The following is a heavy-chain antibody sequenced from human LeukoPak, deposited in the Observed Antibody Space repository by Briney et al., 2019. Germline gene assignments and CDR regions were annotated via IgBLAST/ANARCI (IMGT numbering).Heavy chain of an antibody. V-gene: IGHV4-61*02. CDR2: IYTSGST. J-gene: IGHJ4*02. CDR1: GGSISSGSYY. D-gene: IGHD5-18*01. Sequence: SQTLSLTCTVSGGSISSGSYYWSWIRQPAGKGLEWIGRIYTSGSTNYNPSLKSRVTISVDTSKNQFSLKLSSVTAADTAVYYCAILGPRGYDYWGQGTLGTVSS. CDR3: AILGPRGYDY.